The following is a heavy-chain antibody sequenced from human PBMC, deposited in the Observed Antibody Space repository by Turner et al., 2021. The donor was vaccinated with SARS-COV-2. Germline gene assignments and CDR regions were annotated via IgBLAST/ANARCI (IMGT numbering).Heavy chain of an antibody. CDR3: ARGISSSSRYFNWFDP. Sequence: QLQLQESGPGVVKPSETLSLTCSVSGDSITRRSFYWGWIRQSPGKGLEWLGSLYYGGATYYNPSLNNRVTVSVDTSKNQFSLRLTSVTDADTAVYSCARGISSSSRYFNWFDPWGQGTLVTVSS. CDR1: GDSITRRSFY. J-gene: IGHJ5*02. D-gene: IGHD6-13*01. CDR2: LYYGGAT. V-gene: IGHV4-39*01.